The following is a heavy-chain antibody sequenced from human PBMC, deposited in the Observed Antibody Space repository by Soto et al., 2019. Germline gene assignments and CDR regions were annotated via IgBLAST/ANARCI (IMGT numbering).Heavy chain of an antibody. J-gene: IGHJ6*02. CDR2: ISGSGGST. CDR3: ANIEPGQGYGYQVDYYYYGMDV. Sequence: GGSLRLSCAASGFTFSSYAMSWVRQAPGKGLEWVSAISGSGGSTYYADSVKGRFTISRDNSKNTLYLQMNSLRAEDTAVYYCANIEPGQGYGYQVDYYYYGMDVWGQGTTVTVSS. D-gene: IGHD5-18*01. V-gene: IGHV3-23*01. CDR1: GFTFSSYA.